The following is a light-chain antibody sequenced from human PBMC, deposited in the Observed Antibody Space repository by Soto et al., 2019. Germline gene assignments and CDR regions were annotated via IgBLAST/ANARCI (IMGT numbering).Light chain of an antibody. Sequence: QTVVTQEPSLTVSPGGTVTLTCASSTGAVTSGHHPNWFQQKAGQAPRALIYGTSNKHSWTPARVSGSLLGGKAALTLSSVQPEDEADYYCQSYHSGNVVFGGGTKVTVL. CDR3: QSYHSGNVV. CDR2: GTS. J-gene: IGLJ2*01. V-gene: IGLV7-43*01. CDR1: TGAVTSGHH.